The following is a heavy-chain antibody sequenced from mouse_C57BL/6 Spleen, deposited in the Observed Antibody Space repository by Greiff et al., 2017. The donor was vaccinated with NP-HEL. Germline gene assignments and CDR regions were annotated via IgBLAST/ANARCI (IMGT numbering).Heavy chain of an antibody. J-gene: IGHJ1*03. CDR1: GYTFTSYW. CDR2: IDPSDSYT. V-gene: IGHV1-69*01. CDR3: ARGYPWYFDV. D-gene: IGHD1-2*01. Sequence: QVQLQQPGAELVMPGASVKLSCKASGYTFTSYWMHWVKQRPGQGLEWIGVIDPSDSYTNYNQKFKGKSTLTVDKSSSTAYMQLSSLTSEDSAVYYCARGYPWYFDVWGTGTTVTVSS.